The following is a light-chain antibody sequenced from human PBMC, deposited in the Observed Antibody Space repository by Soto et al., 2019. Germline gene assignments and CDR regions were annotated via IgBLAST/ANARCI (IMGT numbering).Light chain of an antibody. CDR2: RAS. V-gene: IGKV3-20*01. J-gene: IGKJ4*01. Sequence: EIVLTQSPGTLSLSPGARATLSCRASQSVSSDYVAWYQQKPGQTPNVLIYRASIRATGIPDRFSGSGSGTDFTLTISRLEPEDFAVYYCQQYGASPLTFGGGTKVDIK. CDR1: QSVSSDY. CDR3: QQYGASPLT.